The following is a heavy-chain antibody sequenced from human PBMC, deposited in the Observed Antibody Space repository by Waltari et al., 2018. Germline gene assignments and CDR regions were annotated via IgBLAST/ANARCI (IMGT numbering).Heavy chain of an antibody. V-gene: IGHV4-39*01. CDR1: GGSISSSSYS. D-gene: IGHD2-15*01. CDR2: IYYSGST. Sequence: QLQLQESGPGLVKPSETLSLTCTVSGGSISSSSYSWGWIRQPPGKGLEWIGSIYYSGSTYYNPSLKSRVTISVDTSKNQFSLKLSSVTAADTAVYYCARQGGGGSHDAFDIWGQGTMVTVSS. J-gene: IGHJ3*02. CDR3: ARQGGGGSHDAFDI.